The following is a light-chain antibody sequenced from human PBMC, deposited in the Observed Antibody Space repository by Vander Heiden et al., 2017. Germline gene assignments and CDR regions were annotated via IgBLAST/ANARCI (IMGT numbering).Light chain of an antibody. V-gene: IGKV1-5*03. CDR2: RAS. J-gene: IGKJ1*01. CDR3: QQYNSYPRT. CDR1: QSISSW. Sequence: DIQMTQSPSTLSASVGDRVTITCRASQSISSWLAWYQLKPGKAPKLLIDRASSLESGVPSRFSGSESGTEFTLTISSLQPEDSATYSCQQYNSYPRTFGQGTKVEI.